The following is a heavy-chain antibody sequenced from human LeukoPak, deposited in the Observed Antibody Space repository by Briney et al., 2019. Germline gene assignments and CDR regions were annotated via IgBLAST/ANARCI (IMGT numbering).Heavy chain of an antibody. CDR1: GYTFTSYY. Sequence: ASVKVSCKASGYTFTSYYMHWVRQAPGQGLEWMGWINPNSGGTNYAQKFQGRVTMTRDTSISTAYMELSRLRSDDTAVYYCAWGGNIYSPQLDYWGQGTLVTVSS. D-gene: IGHD5-12*01. J-gene: IGHJ4*02. CDR2: INPNSGGT. V-gene: IGHV1-2*02. CDR3: AWGGNIYSPQLDY.